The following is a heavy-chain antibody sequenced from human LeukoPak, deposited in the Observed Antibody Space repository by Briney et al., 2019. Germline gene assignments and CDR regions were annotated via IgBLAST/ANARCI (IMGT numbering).Heavy chain of an antibody. CDR1: GGSISSYY. V-gene: IGHV4-59*06. Sequence: SETLSLTCTVSGGSISSYYWNWIRQHPGKGLEWIGFTSYSEGTYYNPSLMSRITISVDISQNQFSLKMRDVTAADTAVYFCATADWESFYFDSWGQGALVAVSS. J-gene: IGHJ4*02. CDR3: ATADWESFYFDS. CDR2: TSYSEGT. D-gene: IGHD1-26*01.